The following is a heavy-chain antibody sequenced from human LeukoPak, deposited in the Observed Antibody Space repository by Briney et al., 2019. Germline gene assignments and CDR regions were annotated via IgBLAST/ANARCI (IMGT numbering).Heavy chain of an antibody. Sequence: TSETLSLTCTVSGGSISSYYWSWIRQPPGKGLEWIGYIYYSGSTNYNPSLKSRVTISVDTSKNQFSLKLSSVTAADTAVYYCARGEQWLVHWFDPWGQGTLVTVSS. CDR3: ARGEQWLVHWFDP. V-gene: IGHV4-59*01. CDR1: GGSISSYY. CDR2: IYYSGST. D-gene: IGHD6-19*01. J-gene: IGHJ5*02.